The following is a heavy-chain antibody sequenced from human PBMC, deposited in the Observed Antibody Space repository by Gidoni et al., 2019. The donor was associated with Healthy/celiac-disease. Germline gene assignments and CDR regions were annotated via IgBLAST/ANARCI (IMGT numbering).Heavy chain of an antibody. CDR2: IDPSDSYT. J-gene: IGHJ5*02. CDR3: ARRGYYDSSGYYA. Sequence: EVQLVQSVAEVKKHGESLRFPRKGSGFSFTLYWITWVRQMPGKGREWLGRIDPSDSYTNYSPSFQGHVTISADKSIRTAYLQWSSMKASDTAMYYGARRGYYDSSGYYAWGQGTLVTVSS. V-gene: IGHV5-10-1*03. D-gene: IGHD3-22*01. CDR1: GFSFTLYW.